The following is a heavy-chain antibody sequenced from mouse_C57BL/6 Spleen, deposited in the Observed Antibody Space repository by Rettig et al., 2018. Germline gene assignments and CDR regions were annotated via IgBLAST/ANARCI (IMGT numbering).Heavy chain of an antibody. CDR2: INPSNGGT. D-gene: IGHD2-3*01. V-gene: IGHV1-53*01. Sequence: WVKQRPGQGLEWIGNINPSNGGTNYNEKFKSKATLTVDKSSSTAYMQLSSLTSEDSAVYYCARVYPGGYWGQGTTLTVSS. J-gene: IGHJ2*01. CDR3: ARVYPGGY.